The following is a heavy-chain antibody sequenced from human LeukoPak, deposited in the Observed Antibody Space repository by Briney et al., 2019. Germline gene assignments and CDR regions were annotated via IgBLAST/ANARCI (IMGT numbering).Heavy chain of an antibody. Sequence: GGSLRLSCAASGFTVSSNHMSWVRQAPGKGLEWVSVIYSGGSTYYADSVKGRFTISRDNSKNTLYLQMNSLRAEDTAVYYCARDLRVLWFGELLDYYYYGMDVWGQGTTVTVSS. V-gene: IGHV3-66*01. D-gene: IGHD3-10*01. CDR3: ARDLRVLWFGELLDYYYYGMDV. CDR1: GFTVSSNH. CDR2: IYSGGST. J-gene: IGHJ6*02.